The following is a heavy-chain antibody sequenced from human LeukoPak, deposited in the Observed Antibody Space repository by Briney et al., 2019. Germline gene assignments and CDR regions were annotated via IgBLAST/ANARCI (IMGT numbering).Heavy chain of an antibody. CDR3: ASSLGWELPFDY. V-gene: IGHV3-11*01. Sequence: GGSLRLSCAASGFTFSDYYMSWIRQAPGKGLEWVSYISSSGSTIYYADSVKGRFTISRDNAKNSLYLRMNSLRAEDTAVYYCASSLGWELPFDYWGQGTLVTVSS. D-gene: IGHD1-26*01. CDR2: ISSSGSTI. J-gene: IGHJ4*02. CDR1: GFTFSDYY.